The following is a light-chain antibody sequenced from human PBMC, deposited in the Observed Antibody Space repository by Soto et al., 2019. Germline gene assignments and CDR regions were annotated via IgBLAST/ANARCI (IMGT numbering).Light chain of an antibody. CDR2: EGS. Sequence: QSALTQPASVSGSPVQSITIYCTGNSSDVGSYNLVSWYQQHPGKAPKLLIYEGSKRPSGVSNRFSGSKSGSTASLTVSGLQAEDEADYYCSSYAGDTTSDVVFGGGTKLTVL. CDR1: SSDVGSYNL. V-gene: IGLV2-23*01. CDR3: SSYAGDTTSDVV. J-gene: IGLJ2*01.